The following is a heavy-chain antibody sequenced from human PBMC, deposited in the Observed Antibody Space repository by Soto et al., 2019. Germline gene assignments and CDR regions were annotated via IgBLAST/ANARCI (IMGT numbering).Heavy chain of an antibody. CDR3: AKENWDRPFLPD. D-gene: IGHD3-9*01. Sequence: QVLLVESGGGVVQPGRSLRLSCAASGFTFSSCGMHWVRQAPGKGLEWVALISYDGTNKYYADSAKGRFSISRDNSKNTLYLQMNSLRPDDTAVYYCAKENWDRPFLPDWGQGTLVTVSS. V-gene: IGHV3-30*18. J-gene: IGHJ4*02. CDR2: ISYDGTNK. CDR1: GFTFSSCG.